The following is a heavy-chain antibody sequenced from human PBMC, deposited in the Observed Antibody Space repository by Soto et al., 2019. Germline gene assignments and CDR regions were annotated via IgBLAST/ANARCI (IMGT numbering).Heavy chain of an antibody. CDR3: ARDCSSTSCYAYP. Sequence: QVQLVQSGAEVKKPGSSVKVSCKASGGTFSSYTISWVRQAPGQGLEWMGRIIPILGIANYAQKFQGRVTXTXDXPTSTAYMELSSLRSEDTAVYYCARDCSSTSCYAYPWGQGTLVTVSS. CDR2: IIPILGIA. D-gene: IGHD2-2*01. V-gene: IGHV1-69*08. J-gene: IGHJ5*02. CDR1: GGTFSSYT.